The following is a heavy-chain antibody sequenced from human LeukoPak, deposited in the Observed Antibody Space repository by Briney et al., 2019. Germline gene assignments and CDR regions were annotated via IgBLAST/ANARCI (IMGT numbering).Heavy chain of an antibody. CDR1: GFNLNIFD. J-gene: IGHJ4*02. V-gene: IGHV3-64*01. Sequence: PGGSLRLSCAASGFNLNIFDMYWVRQSPGKGLEYVSSITANGLGTYYASSVKGRFTISRDNSQNTVFLQMGSLRSEDMAVYYCARARGYCNGGSCYYFDFWGQGTLVTVSS. CDR3: ARARGYCNGGSCYYFDF. D-gene: IGHD2-15*01. CDR2: ITANGLGT.